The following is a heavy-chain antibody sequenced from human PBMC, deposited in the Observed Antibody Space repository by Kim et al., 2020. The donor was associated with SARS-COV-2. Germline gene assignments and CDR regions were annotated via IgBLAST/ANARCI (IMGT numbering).Heavy chain of an antibody. D-gene: IGHD3-10*01. CDR3: AKDSTLLWFGEPKTDY. Sequence: GGSLRLSCAASGFTFSSYAMSWVRQAPGKGMEWVSAISGSGGSTYYADSVKGRFTISRDNSKNTLYLQMNSLRAEDTAVYYCAKDSTLLWFGEPKTDYWGQGTLVTVSS. V-gene: IGHV3-23*01. CDR2: ISGSGGST. CDR1: GFTFSSYA. J-gene: IGHJ4*02.